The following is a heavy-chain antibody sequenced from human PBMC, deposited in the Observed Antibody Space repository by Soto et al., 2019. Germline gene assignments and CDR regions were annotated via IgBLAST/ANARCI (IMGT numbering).Heavy chain of an antibody. CDR1: GYSIRSGYH. CDR3: ARDLEYSSGWLPRGAPGY. CDR2: IYYSGTT. J-gene: IGHJ4*02. D-gene: IGHD6-19*01. Sequence: SSETLSLTCAVSGYSIRSGYHWGWIRQPPGKGLEWIGSIYYSGTTYYNPSLKSRVTISVDTSKNQFSLKLNSVTAADTAVYYCARDLEYSSGWLPRGAPGYWGQGTLVTVSS. V-gene: IGHV4-38-2*01.